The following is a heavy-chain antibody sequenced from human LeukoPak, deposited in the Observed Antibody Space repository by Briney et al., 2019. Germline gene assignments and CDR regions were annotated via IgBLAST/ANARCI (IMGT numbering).Heavy chain of an antibody. CDR3: AREGEATIISRNYFDY. CDR1: GFTFSSYW. Sequence: GGSLRLSCAASGFTFSSYWMHWVRQAPGKGLEWVSRIDSDGSSTIYADSVKGRFTISRDNAENTLNLQMNSLRAEDTAVYYCAREGEATIISRNYFDYWGQGTLVTVSS. D-gene: IGHD5-12*01. CDR2: IDSDGSST. J-gene: IGHJ4*02. V-gene: IGHV3-74*01.